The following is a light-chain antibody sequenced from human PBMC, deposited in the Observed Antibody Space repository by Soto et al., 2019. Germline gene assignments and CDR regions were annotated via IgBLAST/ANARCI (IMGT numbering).Light chain of an antibody. CDR1: QGISNY. V-gene: IGKV1-9*01. CDR2: TAS. Sequence: IQLTQSPSFLSASVGDRVTITCWASQGISNYLAWYQQKPGKAPNLLIHTASSLQTGVPSGFSGSASGTEGTITISSLITEDGATYFCQRHHCYTITLGRGTQLEIK. J-gene: IGKJ5*01. CDR3: QRHHCYTIT.